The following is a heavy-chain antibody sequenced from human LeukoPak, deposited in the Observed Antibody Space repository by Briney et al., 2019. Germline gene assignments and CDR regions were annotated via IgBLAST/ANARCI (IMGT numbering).Heavy chain of an antibody. CDR2: ISYDGSNK. CDR1: GFTFSSYA. CDR3: ATTLTAMALYYYYGMDV. V-gene: IGHV3-30*04. D-gene: IGHD5-18*01. J-gene: IGHJ6*04. Sequence: PGRSLRLSCAASGFTFSSYAMHWVRQAPGKGLEWVAVISYDGSNKYYADSVKGRFTISRDNSKNTLYLQMNSLRAEDTAVYYCATTLTAMALYYYYGMDVWGKGTTVTVSS.